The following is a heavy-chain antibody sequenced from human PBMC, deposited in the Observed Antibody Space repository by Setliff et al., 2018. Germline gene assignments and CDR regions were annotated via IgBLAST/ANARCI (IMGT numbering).Heavy chain of an antibody. CDR3: ARRFNFWSGYSDY. Sequence: SETLSLTCAVSGYSISSGYYWGWIRQPPGKGLEWIGSIYRSGSTYYNPSLKSRVTISIDTSKNQFSLKLSSVTAADTAVYYCARRFNFWSGYSDYWGQGTLVTVSS. D-gene: IGHD3-3*01. CDR1: GYSISSGYY. J-gene: IGHJ4*02. CDR2: IYRSGST. V-gene: IGHV4-38-2*01.